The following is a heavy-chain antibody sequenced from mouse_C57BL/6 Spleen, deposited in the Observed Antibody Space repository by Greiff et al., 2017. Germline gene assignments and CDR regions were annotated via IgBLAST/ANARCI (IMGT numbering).Heavy chain of an antibody. CDR2: IDPVTGGT. CDR1: GYTFNDYE. Sequence: QVQLQQSGAELVRPGASVTLSCKASGYTFNDYEMNWVKQTPVHGLEWIGAIDPVTGGTASNQKFKGKAILTADKSSSTAYMELRSLTSEDSAVYYCTRGDLRSYVVDVWGKGTTVTVSS. V-gene: IGHV1-15*01. CDR3: TRGDLRSYVVDV. J-gene: IGHJ1*03. D-gene: IGHD1-1*01.